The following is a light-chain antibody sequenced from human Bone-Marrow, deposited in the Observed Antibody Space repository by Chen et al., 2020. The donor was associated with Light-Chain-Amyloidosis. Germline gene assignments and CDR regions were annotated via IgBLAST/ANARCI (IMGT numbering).Light chain of an antibody. CDR2: DDS. CDR1: NIGSTI. V-gene: IGLV3-21*02. Sequence: SYVLTQPSSVSVAPGQTATIACGGNNIGSTIVHWYQQTPGQAPLLVVYDDSDRPSGSPERLSGSNSGNTATLTISRVEAGDEADYYCQVWDRSSDRPVFGGGTKLTVL. J-gene: IGLJ3*02. CDR3: QVWDRSSDRPV.